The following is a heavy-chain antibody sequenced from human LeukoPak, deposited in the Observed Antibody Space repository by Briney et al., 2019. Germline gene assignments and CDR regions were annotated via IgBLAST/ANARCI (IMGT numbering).Heavy chain of an antibody. CDR2: INHSGST. CDR3: TGPYYFDY. Sequence: PSETLSLTCAVYGGSFSGYYWSWIRQPPGKGLEWIGEINHSGSTNYNPSLESRVTISVDTSKNQFSLKLSSVTAADTAVYYCTGPYYFDYWGQGTLVTVSS. J-gene: IGHJ4*02. V-gene: IGHV4-34*01. CDR1: GGSFSGYY.